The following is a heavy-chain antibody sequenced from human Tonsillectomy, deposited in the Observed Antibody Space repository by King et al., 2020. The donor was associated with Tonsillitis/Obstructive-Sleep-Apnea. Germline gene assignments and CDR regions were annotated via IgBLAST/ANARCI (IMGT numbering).Heavy chain of an antibody. CDR2: ISYDGSNK. D-gene: IGHD3-10*01. CDR3: AKDFLWFGELLRPSPGMDV. CDR1: GFTFITFG. V-gene: IGHV3-30*18. J-gene: IGHJ6*02. Sequence: QVQLVESGGGVVQPGRSLRLSCAASGFTFITFGMHWVRQAPGKGLEWVAVISYDGSNKYYADSVKGRFTISRDNSKNTLYLQMNSLRAEDTAVYYCAKDFLWFGELLRPSPGMDVWGQGTTVTVSS.